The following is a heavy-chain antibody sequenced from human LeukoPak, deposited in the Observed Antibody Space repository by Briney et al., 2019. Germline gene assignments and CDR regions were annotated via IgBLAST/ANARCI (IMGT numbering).Heavy chain of an antibody. Sequence: GGSLRLSCAASGFTFTFSNYGMHWVRQAPGKGLEWVALIWFDGSKKYYADSVKGRFTISRDNSKNTLYLQMNSLRVEDTAVYYCARDKGTMTTVTPGYFDSWGQGTLVTVSS. CDR3: ARDKGTMTTVTPGYFDS. J-gene: IGHJ4*02. CDR1: GFTFTFSNYG. D-gene: IGHD4-17*01. V-gene: IGHV3-33*08. CDR2: IWFDGSKK.